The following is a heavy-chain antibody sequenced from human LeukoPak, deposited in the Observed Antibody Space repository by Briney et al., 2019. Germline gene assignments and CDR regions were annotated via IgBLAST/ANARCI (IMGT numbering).Heavy chain of an antibody. CDR3: ASRKLGNDY. CDR1: GGSISSTSYY. Sequence: QPSETLSLTCTVSGGSISSTSYYWGWIRQPPGKGLEWIGSIYYSWDTYYNPSLKSRVTISADTSQNQFSLKLSSVTAADTAVYYCASRKLGNDYWGQGTLVTVSS. D-gene: IGHD7-27*01. V-gene: IGHV4-39*07. J-gene: IGHJ4*02. CDR2: IYYSWDT.